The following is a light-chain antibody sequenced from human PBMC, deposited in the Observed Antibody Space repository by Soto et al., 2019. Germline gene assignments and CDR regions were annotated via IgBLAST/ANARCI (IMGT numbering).Light chain of an antibody. V-gene: IGKV3-20*01. CDR1: QSVSSNS. CDR2: GAS. CDR3: HQYGDSPFA. J-gene: IGKJ3*01. Sequence: EIVLTQSPGALSLSPGQRATLSCRAGQSVSSNSLAWYQQKPGQAPRLLIYGASNRAIGISDRFSGSRSGTDFTLTTSRLVPEDSAVYYCHQYGDSPFAFGPGTKVEI.